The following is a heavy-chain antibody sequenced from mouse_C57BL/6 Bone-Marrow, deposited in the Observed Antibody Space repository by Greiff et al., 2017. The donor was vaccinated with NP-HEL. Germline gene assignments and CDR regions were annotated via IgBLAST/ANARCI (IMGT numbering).Heavy chain of an antibody. CDR3: GTGTDYYAMDY. CDR2: IRSKSNNYAT. V-gene: IGHV10-1*01. D-gene: IGHD4-1*01. CDR1: GFSFNTYA. J-gene: IGHJ4*01. Sequence: EVQLQESGGGLVQPKGSLKLSCAASGFSFNTYAMNWVRQAPGKGLEWVARIRSKSNNYATYYAASVKDRFTISRDDSESMLYLQMNNLKTEDTAMYYGGTGTDYYAMDYWGQGTSVTVSS.